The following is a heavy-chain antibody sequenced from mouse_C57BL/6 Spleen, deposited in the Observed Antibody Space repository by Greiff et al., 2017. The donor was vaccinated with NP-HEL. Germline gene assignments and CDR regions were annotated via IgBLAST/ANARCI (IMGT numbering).Heavy chain of an antibody. J-gene: IGHJ1*03. CDR3: TLMITTGYFDV. V-gene: IGHV14-1*01. CDR2: IDPEDGDT. Sequence: VQLQQSGAELVRPGASVKLSCTASGFNIKDYYMHWVKQRPEQGLEWIGRIDPEDGDTEYAPKFQGKATMTADTSSNTAYLQLSSLTSEDSAVYCCTLMITTGYFDVWGTGTTVTVSS. CDR1: GFNIKDYY. D-gene: IGHD2-4*01.